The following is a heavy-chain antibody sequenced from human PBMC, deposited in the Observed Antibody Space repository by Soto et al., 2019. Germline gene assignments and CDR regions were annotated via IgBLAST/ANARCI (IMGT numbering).Heavy chain of an antibody. CDR3: AKGQSTHSV. CDR1: GFSFSSYA. CDR2: ISSSGGRT. D-gene: IGHD4-4*01. J-gene: IGHJ6*02. V-gene: IGHV3-23*01. Sequence: EGQLLESGGGLVQPGGSLRLSCAASGFSFSSYAMSWVRQVPGKGLEWVSGISSSGGRTFYADSVKGRFTISRDNSENKLYLQMNSLRGEGMALYYCAKGQSTHSVWGQGTTVTVSS.